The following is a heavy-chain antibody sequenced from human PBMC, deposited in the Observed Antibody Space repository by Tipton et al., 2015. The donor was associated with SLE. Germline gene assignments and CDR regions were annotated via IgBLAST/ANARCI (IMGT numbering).Heavy chain of an antibody. Sequence: TLSLTCTVSGGSISSSSYYWGWIRQPPGKGLEWIGSIYYSGGTYYNPSLKSRVTISVDTSKNQVSLKLRSVTAADTAVYYCARDTYGYDSSGYYPDYFDYWGQGTLVTVSS. CDR2: IYYSGGT. CDR1: GGSISSSSYY. CDR3: ARDTYGYDSSGYYPDYFDY. D-gene: IGHD3-22*01. J-gene: IGHJ4*02. V-gene: IGHV4-39*07.